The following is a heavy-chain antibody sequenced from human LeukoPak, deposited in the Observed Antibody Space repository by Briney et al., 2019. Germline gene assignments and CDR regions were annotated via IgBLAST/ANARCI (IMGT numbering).Heavy chain of an antibody. V-gene: IGHV4-59*01. Sequence: PSETLSLTCTVSGGSISSYYWSWIRQPPGKGLKWIGYIYYSGSTNYNPSLKSRVTISVDTSKNQFSLKLSSVTAADTAVYYCARVEGLIWYDYVWGSYRPGYYFDYWGQGTLVTVSS. CDR3: ARVEGLIWYDYVWGSYRPGYYFDY. D-gene: IGHD3-16*02. CDR1: GGSISSYY. J-gene: IGHJ4*02. CDR2: IYYSGST.